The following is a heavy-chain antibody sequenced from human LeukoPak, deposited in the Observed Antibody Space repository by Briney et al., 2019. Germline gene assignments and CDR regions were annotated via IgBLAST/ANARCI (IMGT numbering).Heavy chain of an antibody. D-gene: IGHD6-13*01. Sequence: APVKVSCKASGYTFTSYGISWVRQAPGQGLEWMGWINPNSGDTDYAQKFQGRVTMTRDTSISATYMEVSRLRSDDTAVYYCARWDGYSSSPDYWGQGTLVTVSS. CDR2: INPNSGDT. CDR1: GYTFTSYG. J-gene: IGHJ4*02. CDR3: ARWDGYSSSPDY. V-gene: IGHV1-2*02.